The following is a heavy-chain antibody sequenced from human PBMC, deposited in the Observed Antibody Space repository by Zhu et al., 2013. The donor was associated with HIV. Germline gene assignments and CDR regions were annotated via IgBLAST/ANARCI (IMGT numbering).Heavy chain of an antibody. CDR1: GYTLTELSIY. CDR3: ASDVWEKALDI. CDR2: IKPETGAT. D-gene: IGHD3-16*01. Sequence: QVQLVQSGAEVKKPGASVKVSCKVSGYTLTELSIYVNWVRLVPGQGLQWIGWIKPETGATKYAQKFQDRVTMTTNTSISTAYMELGGLRYDDTAIYYCASDVWEKALDIWGPGTILTVSS. V-gene: IGHV1-2*02. J-gene: IGHJ3*02.